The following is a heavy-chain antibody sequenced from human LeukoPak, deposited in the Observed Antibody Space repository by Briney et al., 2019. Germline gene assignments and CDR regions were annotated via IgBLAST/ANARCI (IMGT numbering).Heavy chain of an antibody. CDR3: ASEAPGYCSSTSCYGGYFQH. Sequence: SETLSLTCTVSGGSMSSYYWSWVRQPPGKGREWVGYIYYSGSTNYNPSLKSRVTISVDTSKNQFSLKLSSVTAADTAVYYCASEAPGYCSSTSCYGGYFQHWGQGTLVTVSS. CDR1: GGSMSSYY. CDR2: IYYSGST. J-gene: IGHJ1*01. V-gene: IGHV4-59*01. D-gene: IGHD2-2*01.